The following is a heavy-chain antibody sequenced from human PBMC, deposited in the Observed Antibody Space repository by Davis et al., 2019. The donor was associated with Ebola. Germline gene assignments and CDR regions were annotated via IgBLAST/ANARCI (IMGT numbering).Heavy chain of an antibody. CDR3: ASLRQTYDSSGYSQPFDY. Sequence: MPSETLSLTCTVSGGSTTSSDYYRGWISQSPGKGLEWIGTFYYSGSTFYNPSLKSRIIVSVDPSKNQFSLKLNSVTAADTAIYYCASLRQTYDSSGYSQPFDYWGQGSLVTVSS. CDR1: GGSTTSSDYY. CDR2: FYYSGST. D-gene: IGHD3-22*01. V-gene: IGHV4-39*01. J-gene: IGHJ4*02.